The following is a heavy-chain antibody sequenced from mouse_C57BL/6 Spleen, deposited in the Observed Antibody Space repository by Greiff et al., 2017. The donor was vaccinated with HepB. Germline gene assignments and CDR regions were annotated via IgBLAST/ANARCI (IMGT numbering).Heavy chain of an antibody. CDR3: AREGSIPFAY. D-gene: IGHD2-10*02. CDR1: GFTFSSYA. Sequence: EVQGVESGGGLVKPGGSLKLSCAASGFTFSSYAMSWVRQTPEKRLEWVATISDGGSYTYYPDNVKGRFTISRDNAKNNLYLQMSHLKSEDTAMDYCAREGSIPFAYWGQGTLVTVSA. J-gene: IGHJ3*01. V-gene: IGHV5-4*01. CDR2: ISDGGSYT.